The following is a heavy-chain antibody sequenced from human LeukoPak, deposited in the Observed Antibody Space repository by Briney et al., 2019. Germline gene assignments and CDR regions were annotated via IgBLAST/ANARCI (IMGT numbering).Heavy chain of an antibody. CDR1: GGTFSSYA. J-gene: IGHJ4*02. V-gene: IGHV1-69*05. CDR2: IIPIFGTA. CDR3: ARGKIAVAGDFDY. Sequence: GASVKVSCKASGGTFSSYAISWVRQAPGQGLEWMGGIIPIFGTANYAQKFQGRVTITTDESTSTAYMELSSLRSEDTAAYYCARGKIAVAGDFDYWGQGTLVTVSS. D-gene: IGHD6-19*01.